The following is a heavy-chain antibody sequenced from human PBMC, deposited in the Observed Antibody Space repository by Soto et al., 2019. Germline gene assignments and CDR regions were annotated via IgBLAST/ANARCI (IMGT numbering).Heavy chain of an antibody. D-gene: IGHD3-3*01. J-gene: IGHJ6*02. V-gene: IGHV3-23*01. CDR1: GFTFSSYA. CDR2: ISGSGGST. Sequence: GGSLRLSCAASGFTFSSYAMSWVRQAPGKGLEWVSAISGSGGSTYYADSVKGRFTISRDNSKNTLYLQMNSLRAEDTAVYYCAKDDFWSGAYYYYGMDVWGQGTTVTVSS. CDR3: AKDDFWSGAYYYYGMDV.